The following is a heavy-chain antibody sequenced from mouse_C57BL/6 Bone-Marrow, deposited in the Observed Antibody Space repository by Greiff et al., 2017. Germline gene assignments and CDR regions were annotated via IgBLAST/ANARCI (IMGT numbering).Heavy chain of an antibody. J-gene: IGHJ4*01. CDR1: GYTFTSYW. CDR2: IDPSDSET. V-gene: IGHV1-52*01. CDR3: ARQRFITTAPYAMDY. D-gene: IGHD1-1*01. Sequence: QVQLQQPGAELVRPGSSVKLSCKASGYTFTSYWMHWVKQRPIQGLEWIGNIDPSDSETHYNQKFKDKATLTVDKSSSTAYMQLSSLTSEDSAVYYCARQRFITTAPYAMDYWGQGTSVTVSS.